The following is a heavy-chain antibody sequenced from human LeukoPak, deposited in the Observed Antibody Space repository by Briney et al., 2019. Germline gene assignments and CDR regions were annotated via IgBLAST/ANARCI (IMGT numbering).Heavy chain of an antibody. CDR2: ISGSGSTI. CDR3: ARALARYFDS. Sequence: GGSLRLSCAASGFIFSDYFISWFRQAPGKGLEWVSHISGSGSTIYYADSVKGRVTISRDNARNTLYLQMNSLRAEDSAVYYCARALARYFDSWGRGTLVTVST. V-gene: IGHV3-11*01. D-gene: IGHD3-9*01. CDR1: GFIFSDYF. J-gene: IGHJ4*02.